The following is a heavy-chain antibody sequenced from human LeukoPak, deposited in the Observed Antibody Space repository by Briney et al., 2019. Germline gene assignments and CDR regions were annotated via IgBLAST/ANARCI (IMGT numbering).Heavy chain of an antibody. CDR3: AKPRWFGELESEFDY. CDR2: ISYDGSNK. D-gene: IGHD3-10*01. V-gene: IGHV3-30*04. Sequence: PGRSLRLSCAASGFTFSSYAMHWVRQAPGKGLEWVAVISYDGSNKYYADSVKGRFTISRDNSKNTLYLQMNSLRAEDTAVYYCAKPRWFGELESEFDYWGQGTLVTVSS. CDR1: GFTFSSYA. J-gene: IGHJ4*02.